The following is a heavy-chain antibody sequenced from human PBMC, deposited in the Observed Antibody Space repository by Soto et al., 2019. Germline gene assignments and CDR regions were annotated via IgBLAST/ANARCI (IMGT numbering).Heavy chain of an antibody. CDR1: GGSGRGHY. CDR2: INHSAIT. V-gene: IGHV4-34*01. Sequence: LSLTCAVHGGSGRGHYWSWIRPPPAKARARTSDINHSAITHSNPPLKTRLTTADDTSKNQSSLQLSSVTAADTSVYYCARGNYYYGMDVWGQGPTVTVAS. CDR3: ARGNYYYGMDV. J-gene: IGHJ6*02.